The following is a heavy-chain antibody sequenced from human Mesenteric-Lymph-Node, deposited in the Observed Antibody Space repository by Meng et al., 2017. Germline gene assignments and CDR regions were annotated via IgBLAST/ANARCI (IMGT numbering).Heavy chain of an antibody. CDR1: GGSISSSNW. V-gene: IGHV4-4*02. J-gene: IGHJ4*02. D-gene: IGHD6-19*01. CDR3: ARVGQWLPIDY. Sequence: WDAGLLQSSDTLSLTFAVSGGSISSSNWWSWVRQPPGKGLEWIGEIYHSGSTNYNPSLKSRVTISVDKSKNQFSLNLSSVTAADTAVYYCARVGQWLPIDYWGQGTLVTVSS. CDR2: IYHSGST.